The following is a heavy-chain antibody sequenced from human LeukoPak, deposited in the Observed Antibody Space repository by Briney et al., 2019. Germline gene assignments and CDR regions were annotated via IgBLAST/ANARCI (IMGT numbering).Heavy chain of an antibody. Sequence: SVKVSCKASGGTFSSYAIRWVRQAPGQGLEWMGGIIPIFGTANYAQKFQGRVTITADESTSTAYMELSSLRSEDTAVYYCARVGATPFWNFDYWGQGTLVTVSS. D-gene: IGHD1-26*01. J-gene: IGHJ4*02. CDR1: GGTFSSYA. CDR3: ARVGATPFWNFDY. CDR2: IIPIFGTA. V-gene: IGHV1-69*13.